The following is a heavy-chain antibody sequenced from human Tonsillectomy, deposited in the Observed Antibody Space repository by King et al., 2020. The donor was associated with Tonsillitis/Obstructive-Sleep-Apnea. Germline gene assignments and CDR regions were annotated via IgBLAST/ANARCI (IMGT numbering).Heavy chain of an antibody. V-gene: IGHV3-23*04. CDR3: AKTPYTYSYYDYYMDV. Sequence: VQLVESGGGLVQPVGSLRLSCAASRFTFSSYAVYWVRQSPGKGLEWFSGIRGSGGSTYSADSVKGRFTIARDNSKKTLFLQMNSLRAEDTAVYYCAKTPYTYSYYDYYMDVWGKGTTVTVSS. D-gene: IGHD2-15*01. CDR1: RFTFSSYA. J-gene: IGHJ6*03. CDR2: IRGSGGST.